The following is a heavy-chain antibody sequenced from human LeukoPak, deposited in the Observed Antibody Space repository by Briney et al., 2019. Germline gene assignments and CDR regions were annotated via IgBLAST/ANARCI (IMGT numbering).Heavy chain of an antibody. Sequence: GGSLRLSCAASGFTVSSNYMSWVRQAPGKGLEWVSVIYSGGSTYYADSVKGRFTISRDNSKNTLYLQMNSLRAEDTAVYYCARDRGYEIFDYWGQGTLVTVSS. J-gene: IGHJ4*02. CDR1: GFTVSSNY. CDR2: IYSGGST. V-gene: IGHV3-53*01. D-gene: IGHD5-12*01. CDR3: ARDRGYEIFDY.